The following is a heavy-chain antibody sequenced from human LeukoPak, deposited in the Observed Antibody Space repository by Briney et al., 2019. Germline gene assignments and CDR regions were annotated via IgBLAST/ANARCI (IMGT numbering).Heavy chain of an antibody. V-gene: IGHV4-39*01. Sequence: SETQSLTCTVSGGSIISSDYHWGRVRQPPGKGLEWIGTISYSGDTDYNPSLRSRVTISVDTSNNQFSLRLGSVTAADTAVYHCARHCCSGPAKRVFDIWGQGTMVTVSS. CDR3: ARHCCSGPAKRVFDI. CDR2: ISYSGDT. CDR1: GGSIISSDYH. D-gene: IGHD2-15*01. J-gene: IGHJ3*02.